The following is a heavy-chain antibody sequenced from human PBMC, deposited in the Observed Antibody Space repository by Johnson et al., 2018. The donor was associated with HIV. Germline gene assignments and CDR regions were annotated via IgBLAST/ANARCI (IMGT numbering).Heavy chain of an antibody. D-gene: IGHD5-18*01. CDR2: ISGSGGST. CDR3: AKDLSGYSYGYGAFDI. CDR1: GFTFSSYA. V-gene: IGHV3-23*04. J-gene: IGHJ3*02. Sequence: MLLVESGGGLVQPGGSLRLSCAASGFTFSSYAMSWVRQAPGKGLEWVSAISGSGGSTYYADSVKGRFTISRDNSKNTLYLQMNSLRAEDTAVYYCAKDLSGYSYGYGAFDIWGQGTMVTVSS.